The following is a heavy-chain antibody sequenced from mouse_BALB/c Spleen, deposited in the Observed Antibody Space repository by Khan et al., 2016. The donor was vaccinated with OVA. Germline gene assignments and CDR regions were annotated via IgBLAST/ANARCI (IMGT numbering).Heavy chain of an antibody. Sequence: VQLKESGPELVRPGASVKISCKASGYSFTGYFMNWVMQSHGKSLEWIGRINPHIGETFYNQRFKDKATLTVDESSSTAYMELRSLASEDSAVYYCTRSYRSDFDYWGQGTLLTVSA. CDR3: TRSYRSDFDY. CDR1: GYSFTGYF. V-gene: IGHV1-20*02. J-gene: IGHJ2*01. D-gene: IGHD1-1*01. CDR2: INPHIGET.